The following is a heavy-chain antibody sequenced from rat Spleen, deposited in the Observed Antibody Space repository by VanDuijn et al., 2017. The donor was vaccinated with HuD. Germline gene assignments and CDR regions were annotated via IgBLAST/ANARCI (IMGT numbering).Heavy chain of an antibody. Sequence: EVQLVESGGGLVQPGRSLKLSCAASGFTFSDYNMAWVRQAPKKGLEWVATINYDGTTTYYRDSVKGRFTISRDNAKSTLYLQMDSLRSEDTATYFCTRHGGLRNWFAYWGQGTLVTVSS. CDR2: INYDGTTT. CDR3: TRHGGLRNWFAY. CDR1: GFTFSDYN. V-gene: IGHV5-7*01. D-gene: IGHD1-11*01. J-gene: IGHJ3*01.